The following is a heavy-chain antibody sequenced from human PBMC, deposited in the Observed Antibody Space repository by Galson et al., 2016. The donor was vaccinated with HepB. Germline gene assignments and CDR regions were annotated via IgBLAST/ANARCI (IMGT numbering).Heavy chain of an antibody. V-gene: IGHV3-30*03. CDR3: ARGWLDHLPEFDY. CDR2: MSKDGSHK. CDR1: GFTFSTYG. Sequence: SLRLSCAASGFTFSTYGMHWVRQAPGKGLEWVSAMSKDGSHKYYVDSVKGRFTISRDNSMNTLYLQLDSLRTEDTAVYYCARGWLDHLPEFDYWGQGTLVTVSS. J-gene: IGHJ4*02. D-gene: IGHD5-12*01.